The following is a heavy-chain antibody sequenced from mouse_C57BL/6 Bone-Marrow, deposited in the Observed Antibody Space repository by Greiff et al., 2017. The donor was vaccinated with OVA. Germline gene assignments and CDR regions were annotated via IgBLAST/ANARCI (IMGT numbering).Heavy chain of an antibody. Sequence: VQLQQPGAELVRPGSSVKLSCKASGYTFTSYWMHWVKQRPIQGLEWIGNIDPSDSETHYNQKFKDKATLTVDKSSSTAYMQLSSLTSEDSAVYYCARWGIYDGYYEFAYWGQGTLVTVSA. CDR2: IDPSDSET. J-gene: IGHJ3*01. V-gene: IGHV1-52*01. D-gene: IGHD2-3*01. CDR1: GYTFTSYW. CDR3: ARWGIYDGYYEFAY.